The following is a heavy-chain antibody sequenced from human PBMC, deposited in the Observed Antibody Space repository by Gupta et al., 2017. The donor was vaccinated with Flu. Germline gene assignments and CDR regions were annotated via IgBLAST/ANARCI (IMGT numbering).Heavy chain of an antibody. V-gene: IGHV1-2*02. D-gene: IGHD6-19*01. CDR1: GYTFTDYY. CDR2: IKPNTGGT. CDR3: AKSETRVVAGAGTHYFEA. J-gene: IGHJ4*02. Sequence: QVQLVQSGAAVKKPGAAVKVSCKASGYTFTDYYFHWVRLAPGQGLEWMGWIKPNTGGTLYAQKFKDRVTVTRDTSISTAYMELNRLTSDDTAVEFCAKSETRVVAGAGTHYFEAWGQGTLVTVSS.